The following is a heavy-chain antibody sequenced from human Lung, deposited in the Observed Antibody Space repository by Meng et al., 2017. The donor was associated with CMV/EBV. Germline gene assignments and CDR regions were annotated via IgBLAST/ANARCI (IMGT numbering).Heavy chain of an antibody. CDR2: IRSEGYGGTR. D-gene: IGHD5-18*01. J-gene: IGHJ4*02. Sequence: SCTASGFNFVDYAMSWVRQAPGKGPEWLGFIRSEGYGGTREYAASVKGRFTISRDDSKSIACLQMDSLNTEDTALYYCTTGGGGSHGYPYYFDYXGQGALVTVSS. CDR1: GFNFVDYA. V-gene: IGHV3-49*04. CDR3: TTGGGGSHGYPYYFDY.